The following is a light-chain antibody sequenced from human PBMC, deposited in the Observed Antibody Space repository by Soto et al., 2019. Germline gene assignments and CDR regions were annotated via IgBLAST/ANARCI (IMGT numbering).Light chain of an antibody. V-gene: IGKV3-15*01. CDR1: QSVSNN. J-gene: IGKJ5*01. Sequence: EIVLTQSPGTLSLSPGERATLSCRASQSVSNNLAWYQQKPGQAPRLLIFGASTRATGIPARFSGSGSGTEFTLTISSLQSEDFAVYYCQQYNNWPRITFGQGTLLEVK. CDR3: QQYNNWPRIT. CDR2: GAS.